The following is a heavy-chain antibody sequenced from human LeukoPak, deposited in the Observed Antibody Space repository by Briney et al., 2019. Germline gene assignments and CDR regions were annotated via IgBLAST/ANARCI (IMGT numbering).Heavy chain of an antibody. CDR3: AKHFKNYDFWSALFDY. D-gene: IGHD3-3*01. CDR2: ISGSGGST. J-gene: IGHJ4*02. V-gene: IGHV3-23*01. Sequence: PGGSLRLSCAASGFTLSSYRMNWVRQAPGKGLEWVSGISGSGGSTYYADSVKGRFTISRDNSKNTLYLQMNSLRAEDTAVYYCAKHFKNYDFWSALFDYWGQGTLVTVSS. CDR1: GFTLSSYR.